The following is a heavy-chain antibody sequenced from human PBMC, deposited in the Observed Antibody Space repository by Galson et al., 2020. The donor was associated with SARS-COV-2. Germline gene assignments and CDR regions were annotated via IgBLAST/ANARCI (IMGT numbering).Heavy chain of an antibody. Sequence: SETLSLTCTVSGDSISSSNYYWGWIRQPPGKGLDWIGSIYYPGSTYHNPSLKSRITVSVDTSKNQFSLKLSSVTAADTAIYYCARVAGTYHGPFDHWGQGTLVTVSS. CDR1: GDSISSSNYY. CDR3: ARVAGTYHGPFDH. CDR2: IYYPGST. V-gene: IGHV4-39*07. D-gene: IGHD2-2*01. J-gene: IGHJ4*02.